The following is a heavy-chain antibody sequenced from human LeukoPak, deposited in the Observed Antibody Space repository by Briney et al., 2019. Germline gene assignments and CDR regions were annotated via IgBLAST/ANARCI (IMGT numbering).Heavy chain of an antibody. Sequence: GGSLRLSCAASGFTFSTYAMHWVRQPPGRVLEWVAVISYDGSDKSYADSVKGRFTISRDNSKNTLYLQMNSLRPEDTAVYYCAKDRVVFNWNYAYYFDDWGQGTLVTVSS. D-gene: IGHD1-7*01. CDR2: ISYDGSDK. CDR1: GFTFSTYA. CDR3: AKDRVVFNWNYAYYFDD. J-gene: IGHJ4*02. V-gene: IGHV3-30*18.